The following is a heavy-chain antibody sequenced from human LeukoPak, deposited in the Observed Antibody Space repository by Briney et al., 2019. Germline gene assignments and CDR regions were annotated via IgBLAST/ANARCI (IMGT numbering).Heavy chain of an antibody. J-gene: IGHJ4*02. D-gene: IGHD7-27*01. CDR1: GGSISSGGYY. CDR3: ARLGITPLFDY. V-gene: IGHV4-30-2*01. Sequence: SQTLSLTCTVSGGSISSGGYYWSWIRQPPGKGLEWIGYIYHSGSTYYNPSLKSRVTISVDRSKNQFSLKLSSVTAADTAVYYCARLGITPLFDYWGQGTLVTVSS. CDR2: IYHSGST.